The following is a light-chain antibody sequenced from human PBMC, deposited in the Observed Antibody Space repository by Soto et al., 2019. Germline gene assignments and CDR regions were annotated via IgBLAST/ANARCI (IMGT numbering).Light chain of an antibody. CDR1: GGHSTYS. V-gene: IGLV4-69*02. Sequence: QPVLTQSPSASASLGASVNLTCTLTGGHSTYSIGWHQQQPQRGPRFLMRLNSDGSHSKGDGIPDRFSGSSSGAERFLTISILQSEDEADYYCQTWGRGIVVFGGGTKLTVL. CDR2: LNSDGSH. CDR3: QTWGRGIVV. J-gene: IGLJ2*01.